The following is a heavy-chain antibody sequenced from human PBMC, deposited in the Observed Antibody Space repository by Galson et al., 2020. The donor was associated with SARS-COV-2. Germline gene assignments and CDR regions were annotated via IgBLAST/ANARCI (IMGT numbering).Heavy chain of an antibody. V-gene: IGHV3-13*01. CDR1: GFTFSNYD. J-gene: IGHJ6*02. Sequence: GESLKISCAASGFTFSNYDMHWVRQATGKGLEWVSAIGTVSDTYYPASVKGRFTISRENAKNSLYLLMNNLRAGDTAVYYCARGDVGATDGMDVWGQGTTVTVSS. CDR2: IGTVSDT. CDR3: ARGDVGATDGMDV. D-gene: IGHD1-26*01.